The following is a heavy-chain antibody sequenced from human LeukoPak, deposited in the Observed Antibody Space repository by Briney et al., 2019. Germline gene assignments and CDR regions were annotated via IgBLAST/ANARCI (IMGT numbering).Heavy chain of an antibody. CDR1: GYTFTSYA. D-gene: IGHD2-2*02. J-gene: IGHJ3*02. CDR2: INTNTGNP. V-gene: IGHV7-4-1*02. CDR3: ARIVPAAISHAFDI. Sequence: ASVKVSCKASGYTFTSYAMNWVRQAPGQGLEWMGWINTNTGNPTYAQGFTGRFVFSLDTSVSTAYLQISSLKAEDTAVYYCARIVPAAISHAFDIWGQGTMVTVSS.